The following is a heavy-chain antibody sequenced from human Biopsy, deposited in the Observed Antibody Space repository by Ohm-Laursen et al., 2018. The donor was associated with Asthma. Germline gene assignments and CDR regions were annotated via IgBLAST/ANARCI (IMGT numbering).Heavy chain of an antibody. Sequence: SLRLSCAASGFTLSSFSMNWVRQAPGRGLEWVSYISSSSSPIYYADSVKGRFTISRDNAKNSLYLQMQSLRPEDTAFYYCAKSADYYDSTDYLDFWGRGTLVTVSS. V-gene: IGHV3-48*04. CDR3: AKSADYYDSTDYLDF. CDR1: GFTLSSFS. D-gene: IGHD3-22*01. CDR2: ISSSSSPI. J-gene: IGHJ4*01.